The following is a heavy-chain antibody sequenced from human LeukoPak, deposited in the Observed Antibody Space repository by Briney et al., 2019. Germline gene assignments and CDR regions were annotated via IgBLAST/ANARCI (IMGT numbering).Heavy chain of an antibody. J-gene: IGHJ4*02. Sequence: LSLTCAASGFTFSSFAMHWVRQAPGKGLEYVSAISSNGGTTYYASSVKGRFTISRDNSKNTLYLQMGCLRAEDMAVYYCARQAPTLRNYFDFWGQGTLVTVSS. CDR2: ISSNGGTT. CDR3: ARQAPTLRNYFDF. D-gene: IGHD4-17*01. CDR1: GFTFSSFA. V-gene: IGHV3-64*01.